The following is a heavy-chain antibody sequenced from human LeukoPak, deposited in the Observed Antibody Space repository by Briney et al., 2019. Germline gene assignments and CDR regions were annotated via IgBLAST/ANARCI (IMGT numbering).Heavy chain of an antibody. CDR3: ARAIAAYYYYYYMDV. D-gene: IGHD6-13*01. Sequence: ASVKVSCKASGYTFTSYDINWLRQATGQGLEGMGWMNPNSGNTGYAQKFQDRVTINRNTSIRTAYMELSSLRSEDTAVYYCARAIAAYYYYYYMDVWGKGTTVTVSS. V-gene: IGHV1-8*03. J-gene: IGHJ6*03. CDR2: MNPNSGNT. CDR1: GYTFTSYD.